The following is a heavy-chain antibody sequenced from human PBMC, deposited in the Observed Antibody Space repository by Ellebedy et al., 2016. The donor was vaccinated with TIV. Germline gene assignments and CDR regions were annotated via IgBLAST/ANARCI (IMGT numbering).Heavy chain of an antibody. Sequence: AASVKVSCKASGYTFTDYYMHWVRQAPGQGLEWMGWINPNSGGTNYAQKFQGRVTMTRDTSISTAYLELRRLTSDDTAVDYCARETAERHSGYAHLDYWGQGTLVTVSS. CDR2: INPNSGGT. CDR1: GYTFTDYY. CDR3: ARETAERHSGYAHLDY. V-gene: IGHV1-2*02. J-gene: IGHJ4*02. D-gene: IGHD5-12*01.